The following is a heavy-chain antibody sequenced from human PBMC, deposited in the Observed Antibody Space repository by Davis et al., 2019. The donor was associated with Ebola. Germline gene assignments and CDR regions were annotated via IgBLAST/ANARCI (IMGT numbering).Heavy chain of an antibody. CDR2: ISYDGSNK. J-gene: IGHJ4*02. V-gene: IGHV3-30*04. Sequence: PGGSLRLSCAASGFTFSSYAMHWVRQAPGKGLEWVAVISYDGSNKYYADSVKGRFTISRDNSNNTLYVQMNSLRPEDTAVYYCARDFGLAAAGTAFDYWGQGTLVTVSS. CDR3: ARDFGLAAAGTAFDY. CDR1: GFTFSSYA. D-gene: IGHD6-13*01.